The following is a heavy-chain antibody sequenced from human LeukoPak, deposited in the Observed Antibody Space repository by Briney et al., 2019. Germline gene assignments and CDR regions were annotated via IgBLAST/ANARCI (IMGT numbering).Heavy chain of an antibody. CDR3: ARNAVAGRYESRINYFDY. Sequence: QSGGSLRLSCAASGFTFSSYEMNWVRQAPGKGLEWVSYISSSGSTIYYADSVKGRFTISRDNAKNSQYLQMNSLRAEDTAVYYCARNAVAGRYESRINYFDYWGQGTLVTVSS. CDR2: ISSSGSTI. D-gene: IGHD6-19*01. V-gene: IGHV3-48*03. J-gene: IGHJ4*02. CDR1: GFTFSSYE.